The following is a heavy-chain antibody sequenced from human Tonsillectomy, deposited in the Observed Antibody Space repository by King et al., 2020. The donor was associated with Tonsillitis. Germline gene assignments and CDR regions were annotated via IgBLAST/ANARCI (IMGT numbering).Heavy chain of an antibody. J-gene: IGHJ4*02. Sequence: VQLVESGGGFIQPGGSLRLSCAASGFAFSSYAMSWVRQAPGKGLECVSVIYSASTSTYYADSVKGRFTISRDNSRNTLYLQMYSLRVDDTAVYYCAKEGLIAADGANPLFDSWGQGTLVTVSS. D-gene: IGHD6-13*01. CDR1: GFAFSSYA. CDR3: AKEGLIAADGANPLFDS. V-gene: IGHV3-23*03. CDR2: IYSASTST.